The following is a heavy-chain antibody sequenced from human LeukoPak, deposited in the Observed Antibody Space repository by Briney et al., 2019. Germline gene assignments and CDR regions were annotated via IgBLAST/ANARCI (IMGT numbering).Heavy chain of an antibody. J-gene: IGHJ4*02. Sequence: ASVKVSCKASGYTFTCYYMHWVRQAPGQGLEWMGRINPNSGGTNYAQKFQGRVTMTRDTSISTAYMELSRLRSDDTAVYYCARVLATGTTHRLIPDYWGQGTLVTVSS. CDR2: INPNSGGT. CDR3: ARVLATGTTHRLIPDY. V-gene: IGHV1-2*06. D-gene: IGHD1-1*01. CDR1: GYTFTCYY.